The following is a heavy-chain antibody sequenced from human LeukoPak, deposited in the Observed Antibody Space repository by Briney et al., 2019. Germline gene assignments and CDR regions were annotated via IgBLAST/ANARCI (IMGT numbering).Heavy chain of an antibody. Sequence: GASVKVSCKASGYTFTSYGISWVRQAPGQGLEWMGWISAYNGNTNYAQKLQGRVTMTTDTSTSTAYMELRSLRSDDTAVYYCARVSFITIFGVVRYNWFDPWGQGTLVTVSS. CDR3: ARVSFITIFGVVRYNWFDP. CDR1: GYTFTSYG. D-gene: IGHD3-3*01. V-gene: IGHV1-18*01. J-gene: IGHJ5*02. CDR2: ISAYNGNT.